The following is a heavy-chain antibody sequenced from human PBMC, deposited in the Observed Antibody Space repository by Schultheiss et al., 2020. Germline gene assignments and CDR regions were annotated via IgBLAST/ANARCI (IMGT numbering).Heavy chain of an antibody. V-gene: IGHV4-39*01. CDR2: IYYSGST. Sequence: SETLSLTCTVSGGSISSSSYYLGWIRQPPGKGLEWIGSIYYSGSTYYNPSLKSRVTISVDTSKNQFSLKLSSVTAADTAVYYCARNRDSSGWGYYYYGMDVWGQGTMVTGSS. CDR3: ARNRDSSGWGYYYYGMDV. J-gene: IGHJ6*02. CDR1: GGSISSSSYY. D-gene: IGHD6-19*01.